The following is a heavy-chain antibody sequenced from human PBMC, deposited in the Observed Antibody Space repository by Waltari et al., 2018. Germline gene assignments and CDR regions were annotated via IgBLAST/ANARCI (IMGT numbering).Heavy chain of an antibody. CDR1: GVPFRMYW. CDR3: ARDGGGGSFQL. J-gene: IGHJ1*01. D-gene: IGHD3-16*01. CDR2: IKQDGSDK. V-gene: IGHV3-7*01. Sequence: EVQLVESGGGLVQPGGSLRLSCAASGVPFRMYWMTWVRQAPGKGLETVANIKQDGSDKYYVASVKGRFTVSKDNAKNSLYLQMHSLRAEDTGVYYCARDGGGGSFQLWGQGTLVTVSS.